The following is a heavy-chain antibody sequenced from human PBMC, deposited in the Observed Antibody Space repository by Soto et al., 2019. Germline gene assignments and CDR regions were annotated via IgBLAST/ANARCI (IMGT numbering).Heavy chain of an antibody. Sequence: SETLSLTCAVYGGSFSGYYWSWIRQPPGKGLEWIGEINHSGSTNYNPSLKSRVTISVDTSKNQFSLKLSSVTAADTAVYYCATLATGYCSGGSCWSWGQGTLVTVSS. J-gene: IGHJ5*02. CDR3: ATLATGYCSGGSCWS. V-gene: IGHV4-34*01. CDR2: INHSGST. D-gene: IGHD2-15*01. CDR1: GGSFSGYY.